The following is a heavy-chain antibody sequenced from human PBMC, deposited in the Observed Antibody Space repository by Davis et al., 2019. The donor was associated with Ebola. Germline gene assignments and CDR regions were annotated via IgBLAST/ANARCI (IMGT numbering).Heavy chain of an antibody. CDR3: ARDHSTVTTLSYNWFDP. D-gene: IGHD4-11*01. V-gene: IGHV3-74*03. J-gene: IGHJ5*02. CDR1: GFTFSGHW. Sequence: PGGSLRLSCAASGFTFSGHWMHWVRQVPGKGLAWVSRINIDGSFTEYADSVKGRFTISRDNAKNTLYLQMNNLRGDDTAIYYCARDHSTVTTLSYNWFDPWGQGTLVTVSS. CDR2: INIDGSFT.